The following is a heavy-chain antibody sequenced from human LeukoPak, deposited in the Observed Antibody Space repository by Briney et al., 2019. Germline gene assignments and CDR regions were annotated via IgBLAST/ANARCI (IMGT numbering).Heavy chain of an antibody. CDR2: IYSSGST. CDR1: GGSINYYY. CDR3: ARYVWGSYPTFEDY. Sequence: SETLSLTCTVSGGSINYYYWSWIRQPPGKGLEYIGYIYSSGSTNYNPSLKSRVTMSVDTSKNQFSLKLSSVTAADTAVYYCARYVWGSYPTFEDYWGQGTLVTVSS. D-gene: IGHD3-16*02. J-gene: IGHJ4*02. V-gene: IGHV4-59*01.